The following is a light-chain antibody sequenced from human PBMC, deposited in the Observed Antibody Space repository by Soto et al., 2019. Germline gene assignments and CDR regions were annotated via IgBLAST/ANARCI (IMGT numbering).Light chain of an antibody. CDR1: QNIGIY. V-gene: IGKV1-9*01. J-gene: IGKJ4*01. Sequence: DIQMTQSPSSLSASVGDRVSITCRASQNIGIYLNWYHQKAGKAPKLLICAESTLQSGVPSRFSGSGSGTRGTLTISSLQPEDFATYYCQQVKSYPRTFGGGTKVDIK. CDR2: AES. CDR3: QQVKSYPRT.